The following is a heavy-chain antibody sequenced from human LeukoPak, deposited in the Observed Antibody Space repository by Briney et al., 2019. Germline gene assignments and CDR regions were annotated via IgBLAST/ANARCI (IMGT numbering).Heavy chain of an antibody. Sequence: GGSLRLSCAASRFTFSSYWMSWVRQAPGKGLEWVSYISSSGSTIYYADSVKGRFTISRDNAKNSLYLQMNSLRAEDTAVYYCARDSRVWGSYRYSPEDYWGQGTLVTVSS. V-gene: IGHV3-48*04. J-gene: IGHJ4*02. CDR2: ISSSGSTI. CDR1: RFTFSSYW. CDR3: ARDSRVWGSYRYSPEDY. D-gene: IGHD3-16*02.